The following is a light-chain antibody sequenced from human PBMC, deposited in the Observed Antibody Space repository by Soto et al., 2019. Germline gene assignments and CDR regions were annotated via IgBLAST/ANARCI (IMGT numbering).Light chain of an antibody. CDR1: SSDVGSYDH. CDR3: ISYTGSSTSYV. V-gene: IGLV2-14*01. CDR2: EVS. J-gene: IGLJ1*01. Sequence: QSALTQPASVSGSPGQSITISCSGTSSDVGSYDHVAWCQQFPGKTPKLMIYEVSNRPSGVSSRFSGSKSGNTASLTISGLQAEDEADYYCISYTGSSTSYVFGSGTKLTVL.